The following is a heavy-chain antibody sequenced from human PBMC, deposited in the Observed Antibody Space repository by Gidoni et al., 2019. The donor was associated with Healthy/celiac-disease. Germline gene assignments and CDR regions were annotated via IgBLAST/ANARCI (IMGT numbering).Heavy chain of an antibody. V-gene: IGHV3-15*07. Sequence: EVQLVESGGGLVKPGGSLRLSCAASGFTFSNAWMNWVRQAPGKGLEWVGRMKSKTDGGTTDYAAPVKGRFTISRDDSKNTLYLQMNSLKTEDTAVYYCGTGSSLDYWGQGTLVTVSS. CDR3: GTGSSLDY. CDR2: MKSKTDGGTT. D-gene: IGHD1-26*01. CDR1: GFTFSNAW. J-gene: IGHJ4*02.